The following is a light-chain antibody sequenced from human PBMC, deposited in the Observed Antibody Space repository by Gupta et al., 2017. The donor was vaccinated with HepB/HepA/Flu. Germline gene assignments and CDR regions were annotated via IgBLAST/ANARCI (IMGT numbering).Light chain of an antibody. CDR3: FSYTASDTWV. CDR2: DVS. V-gene: IGLV2-11*01. CDR1: SSDVGAYNS. J-gene: IGLJ3*02. Sequence: QSAPTQPRSVSGSPGQSVTISCTGTSSDVGAYNSVSWHQHHPAKAPKLIIYDVSKWPSGVPDRFSGSKFGNTASLTISGLQEEDEADYYCFSYTASDTWVFGGGIKLTVL.